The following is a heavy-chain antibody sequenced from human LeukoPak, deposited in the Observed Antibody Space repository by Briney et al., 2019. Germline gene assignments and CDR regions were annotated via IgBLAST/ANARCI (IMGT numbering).Heavy chain of an antibody. D-gene: IGHD6-13*01. CDR2: IKQDGSEK. J-gene: IGHJ4*02. V-gene: IGHV3-7*01. CDR1: GFTFSTYW. Sequence: PGGSLRLSCEASGFTFSTYWMSWVRQAPGKGLEWVANIKQDGSEKYYVDSVKGRFTISRDNAKNSLYLQMNSLRAEDTAMYYCARDSAGTDYWGQGTLVNVSS. CDR3: ARDSAGTDY.